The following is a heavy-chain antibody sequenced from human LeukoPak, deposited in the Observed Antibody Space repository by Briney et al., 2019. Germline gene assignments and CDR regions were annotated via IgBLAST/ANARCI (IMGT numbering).Heavy chain of an antibody. J-gene: IGHJ4*02. D-gene: IGHD6-25*01. V-gene: IGHV1-8*01. CDR1: GYTFTSYD. Sequence: ASVKVSCKASGYTFTSYDIHWVRQATGQGLEWMGWMNPNSGNTGYAQKFQGRVTMTRNTSISTAYMELSSLRSEDTAVYYCARESSGSSGFDYWGQGTLVTVSS. CDR2: MNPNSGNT. CDR3: ARESSGSSGFDY.